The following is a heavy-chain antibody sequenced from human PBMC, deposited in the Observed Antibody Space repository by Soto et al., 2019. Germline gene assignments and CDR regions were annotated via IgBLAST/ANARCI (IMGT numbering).Heavy chain of an antibody. CDR3: ARTPGWLQLPDFDY. CDR1: GVSISSYY. J-gene: IGHJ4*02. D-gene: IGHD5-12*01. V-gene: IGHV4-59*08. CDR2: IYYSGST. Sequence: SETLSLTCTVSGVSISSYYWSWIRQPPGKGLEWIGYIYYSGSTNYNPSLKSRVTISVDTSKNQFSLKLSSVTAADTAVYYCARTPGWLQLPDFDYWGQGTLVTVSS.